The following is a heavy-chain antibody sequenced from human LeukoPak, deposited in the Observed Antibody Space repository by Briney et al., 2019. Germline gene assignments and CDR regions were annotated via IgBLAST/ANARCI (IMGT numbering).Heavy chain of an antibody. CDR1: GGSFSGYY. D-gene: IGHD4-11*01. J-gene: IGHJ5*02. CDR3: ARDYSNYGFDP. Sequence: PSETLSLTCAVYGGSFSGYYWSWIRQPPGKGLEWIGEINHSGSTNYSPSLKSRVTISVDTSKNQFSLKLSSVTAADTAVYYCARDYSNYGFDPWGQGTLVTVSS. CDR2: INHSGST. V-gene: IGHV4-34*01.